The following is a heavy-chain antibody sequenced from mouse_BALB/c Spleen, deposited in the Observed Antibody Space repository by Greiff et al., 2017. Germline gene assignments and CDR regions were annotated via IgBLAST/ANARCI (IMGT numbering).Heavy chain of an antibody. Sequence: QVQLKESGPGLVAPSQSLSITCTVSGFSLTGYGVNWVRQPPGKGLEWLGMIWGDGSTDYNSALKSRLSISKDNSKSQVFLKMTSLQTDDTARYYCARDGYYVAMDYWGQGTSVTVSS. CDR3: ARDGYYVAMDY. CDR1: GFSLTGYG. D-gene: IGHD2-3*01. V-gene: IGHV2-6-7*01. CDR2: IWGDGST. J-gene: IGHJ4*01.